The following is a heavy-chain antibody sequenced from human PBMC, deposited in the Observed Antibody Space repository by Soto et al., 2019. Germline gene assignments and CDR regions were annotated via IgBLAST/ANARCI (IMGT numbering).Heavy chain of an antibody. J-gene: IGHJ4*02. Sequence: QVQLQQWGAGLLKPSETLSLTCAVYGGSFSGYYWTWIRQPPGTGLEWIGEINHSGSTNYNPSLKSRAPIPADTSKNQFSLKLPSVTAADTALYYCARDKITGLFAYWGQGTLVTVSS. CDR1: GGSFSGYY. CDR2: INHSGST. V-gene: IGHV4-34*01. CDR3: ARDKITGLFAY. D-gene: IGHD2-8*02.